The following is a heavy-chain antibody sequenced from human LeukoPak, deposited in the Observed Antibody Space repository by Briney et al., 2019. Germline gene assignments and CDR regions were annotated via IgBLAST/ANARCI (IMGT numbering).Heavy chain of an antibody. CDR3: ARAPNSIFGVVIFDY. J-gene: IGHJ4*02. Sequence: GASVKVSCKASGYTFISYGISWVRQAPGQGLEWMGWISVYNGNTNYAQKLQGRVTMTTDTSTGTAYMELRSLRSDDTAVYYCARAPNSIFGVVIFDYWGQGTLVTVSS. D-gene: IGHD3-3*01. CDR1: GYTFISYG. V-gene: IGHV1-18*01. CDR2: ISVYNGNT.